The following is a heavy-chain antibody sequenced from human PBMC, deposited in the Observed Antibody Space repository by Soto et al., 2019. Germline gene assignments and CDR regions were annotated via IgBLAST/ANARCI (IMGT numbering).Heavy chain of an antibody. CDR1: GYTFTSYG. D-gene: IGHD2-2*02. Sequence: ASVKVSCKASGYTFTSYGISWVRQAPGQGLEWMGWISAYNGNTNYAQKLQGRVTMTTDTSTSTAYMELRSLRSDDTAVYYCAREYCSSTSCYTFDDWGQGTLVTVSS. CDR3: AREYCSSTSCYTFDD. V-gene: IGHV1-18*01. CDR2: ISAYNGNT. J-gene: IGHJ4*02.